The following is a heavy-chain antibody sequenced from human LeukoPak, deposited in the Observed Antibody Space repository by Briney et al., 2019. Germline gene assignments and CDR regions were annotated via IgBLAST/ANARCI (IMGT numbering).Heavy chain of an antibody. CDR1: GFTFSSYS. D-gene: IGHD3-22*01. Sequence: GGSLRLSCAASGFTFSSYSMNWVRQAPGKGLEWVSYISSSSSTMYYADSVKGRFTISRDNAKNSLYLQMNSLRAEDTAVYYCARVDDSSDYWGQGTLVTVSS. J-gene: IGHJ4*02. V-gene: IGHV3-48*01. CDR2: ISSSSSTM. CDR3: ARVDDSSDY.